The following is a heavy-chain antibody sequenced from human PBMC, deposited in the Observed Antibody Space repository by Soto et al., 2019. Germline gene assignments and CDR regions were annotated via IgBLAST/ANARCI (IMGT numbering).Heavy chain of an antibody. J-gene: IGHJ4*02. CDR3: ARDPCGSGTDYNGS. CDR2: IWYDGINK. D-gene: IGHD3-10*01. CDR1: GFTFSHYG. Sequence: GGSLRLSCAASGFTFSHYGLHWVRQAPGKGLEWVAVIWYDGINKYYADSVQGRFTISRDNSKNTVYLQINSLRAEDTAVYYCARDPCGSGTDYNGSWGQGTLVTVSS. V-gene: IGHV3-33*01.